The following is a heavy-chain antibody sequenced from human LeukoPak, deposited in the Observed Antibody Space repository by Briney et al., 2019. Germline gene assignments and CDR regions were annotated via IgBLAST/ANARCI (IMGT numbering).Heavy chain of an antibody. Sequence: SETLSLTCAVYGGSFSGYYWSWIRQPPGKGLEWIGEINHSGSTHYNPSLKSRVTISVDTSKNQFSLKLSSVTAADTAVYYCARVFRRIAAAGWFDPWGQGTLVTVSS. V-gene: IGHV4-34*01. J-gene: IGHJ5*02. CDR3: ARVFRRIAAAGWFDP. CDR2: INHSGST. D-gene: IGHD6-13*01. CDR1: GGSFSGYY.